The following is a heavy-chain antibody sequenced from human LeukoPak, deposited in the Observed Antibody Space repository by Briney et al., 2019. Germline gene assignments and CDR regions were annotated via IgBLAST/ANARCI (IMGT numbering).Heavy chain of an antibody. J-gene: IGHJ1*01. Sequence: PGGSLRLSCAASGFTFSSYGMHWVRQAPGKGLEWVAFIRYDGSNKYYADSVKGRFTISRDNSKNTLYLQMHSLRAEDTAVYYCAKAGDWNYFLTYFQHWGQGTLVTVSS. D-gene: IGHD1-7*01. V-gene: IGHV3-30*02. CDR1: GFTFSSYG. CDR3: AKAGDWNYFLTYFQH. CDR2: IRYDGSNK.